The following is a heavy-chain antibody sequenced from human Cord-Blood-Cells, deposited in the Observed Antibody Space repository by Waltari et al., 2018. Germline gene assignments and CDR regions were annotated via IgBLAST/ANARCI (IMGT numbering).Heavy chain of an antibody. CDR3: ARGQYYGSGSNWFDP. J-gene: IGHJ5*02. CDR2: IYHSGST. Sequence: QVQLQESGPGLVKPSETLSLTCAVSGYSISSGYYWGWIRQPPGKGLEWSGSIYHSGSTYYNPSLKRRVTISVDTSKNRFSLKLSSVTAADTAVYYCARGQYYGSGSNWFDPWGQGTLVTVSS. D-gene: IGHD3-10*01. CDR1: GYSISSGYY. V-gene: IGHV4-38-2*01.